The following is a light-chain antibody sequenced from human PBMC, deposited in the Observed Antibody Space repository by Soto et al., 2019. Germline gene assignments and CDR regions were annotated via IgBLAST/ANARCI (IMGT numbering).Light chain of an antibody. J-gene: IGKJ3*01. CDR1: QSFSSY. V-gene: IGKV3-11*01. CDR3: HQRSSRRFT. Sequence: EIVLTQSPATLYFSTGERATLSCRASQSFSSYLALYLQKPEQAPRLLIYDASNRANCIPTRFSGSGSGTDFTVTISSLEPDEFAVYSSHQRSSRRFTFGLGTTVAI. CDR2: DAS.